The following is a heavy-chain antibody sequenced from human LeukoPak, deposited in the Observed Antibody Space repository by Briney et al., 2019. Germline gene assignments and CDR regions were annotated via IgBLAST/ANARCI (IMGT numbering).Heavy chain of an antibody. CDR2: ISGYNGNT. J-gene: IGHJ4*02. D-gene: IGHD3-22*01. CDR3: ARGRPVITMIVVASFDY. Sequence: GASVKVSCKASGYTFTNYGINWVRQAPGQGLEWMGWISGYNGNTNYAQKLQGRVTMTTDTSTTTAYMELSSLRSEDTAVYYCARGRPVITMIVVASFDYWGQGTLVTVSS. CDR1: GYTFTNYG. V-gene: IGHV1-18*01.